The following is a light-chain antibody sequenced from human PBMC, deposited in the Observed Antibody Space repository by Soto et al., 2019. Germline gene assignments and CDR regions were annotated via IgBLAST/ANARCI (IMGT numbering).Light chain of an antibody. V-gene: IGKV1-39*01. Sequence: DIQMTQSPSSLSASVGDRVTITCRAGQTISNYLNWYQQKPGKAPELLIYGASSLQSGVPPRFSGSGSGTDFTLTISSLQPEDFAIYYCQQSYRTPPTFGGGTKVEIK. CDR3: QQSYRTPPT. CDR2: GAS. J-gene: IGKJ4*01. CDR1: QTISNY.